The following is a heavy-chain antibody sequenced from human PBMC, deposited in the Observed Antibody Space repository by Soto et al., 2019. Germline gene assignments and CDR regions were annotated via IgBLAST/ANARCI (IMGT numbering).Heavy chain of an antibody. CDR2: INHSGST. V-gene: IGHV4-34*01. CDR1: GGSFSGYY. J-gene: IGHJ5*02. Sequence: SETLSLTCAVYGGSFSGYYWSWIRQPPGKGLEWIGEINHSGSTNYNPSLKSRVTISVDTSKNQFSLKLSSVTAADTAVYYCARGSITIFGVPYYQRWFDPWGQGTLVTVSS. CDR3: ARGSITIFGVPYYQRWFDP. D-gene: IGHD3-3*01.